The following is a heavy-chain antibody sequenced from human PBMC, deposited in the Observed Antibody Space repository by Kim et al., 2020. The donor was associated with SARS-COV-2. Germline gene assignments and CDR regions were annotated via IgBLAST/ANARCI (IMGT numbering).Heavy chain of an antibody. CDR3: TTVMY. J-gene: IGHJ4*02. V-gene: IGHV3-15*01. Sequence: GGSLRLSCAASGFSFSDAWMHWVRQAPGKGLEWVGRIKSKADGGTTAYAAPVKERFTISRDDSKNMLYLQMQSLRNEDIAVYYCTTVMYWGQGTLVTVSS. CDR1: GFSFSDAW. CDR2: IKSKADGGTT.